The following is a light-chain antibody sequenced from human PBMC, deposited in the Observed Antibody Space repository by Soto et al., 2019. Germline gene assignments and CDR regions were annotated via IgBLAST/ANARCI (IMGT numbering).Light chain of an antibody. CDR1: QSVDSW. J-gene: IGKJ1*01. CDR3: QHYNDYSRV. V-gene: IGKV1-5*03. Sequence: DIQMTQSPSTLSASIGDRVTITCRASQSVDSWLAWYQQQPGKAPKLLIYKASSLQTGVPSRFSGSGSGTEFTLTINSLQPDDFATYYCQHYNDYSRVFGQGTKVEIK. CDR2: KAS.